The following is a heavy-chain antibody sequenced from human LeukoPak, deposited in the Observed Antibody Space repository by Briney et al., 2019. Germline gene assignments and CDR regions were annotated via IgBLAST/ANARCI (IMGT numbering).Heavy chain of an antibody. CDR3: ARDLQQQRGTSWFDP. CDR2: IIPIFGTA. J-gene: IGHJ5*02. V-gene: IGHV1-69*05. CDR1: GGTFISYA. D-gene: IGHD6-13*01. Sequence: SVKVSCKASGGTFISYAISGVRQAPGQGLEWMGGIIPIFGTANYAQKFQGRVTITTDESTSTAYMELSSLRSEDTAVYYCARDLQQQRGTSWFDPWGQGTLVTVSS.